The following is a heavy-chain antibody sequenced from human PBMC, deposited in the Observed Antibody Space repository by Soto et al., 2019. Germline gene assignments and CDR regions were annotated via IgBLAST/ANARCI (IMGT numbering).Heavy chain of an antibody. CDR3: ARDQASSGWYKFATQKYGMDV. CDR1: GFTFSSYG. V-gene: IGHV3-33*01. D-gene: IGHD6-19*01. J-gene: IGHJ6*02. CDR2: IWYDGSNK. Sequence: QVQLVESGGGVVQPGRSLRLSCAASGFTFSSYGMHWVRQAPGKGLEWVAVIWYDGSNKYYADSVKGRFTISRDNSKNTLYLQMNSLRAEDTAVYYCARDQASSGWYKFATQKYGMDVWGQGTTVTVSS.